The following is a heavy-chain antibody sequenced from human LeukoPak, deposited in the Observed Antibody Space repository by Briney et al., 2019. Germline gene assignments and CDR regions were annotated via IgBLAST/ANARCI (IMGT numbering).Heavy chain of an antibody. D-gene: IGHD1-26*01. CDR1: GCTFSSYT. J-gene: IGHJ4*02. V-gene: IGHV3-23*01. Sequence: GGSLRLSCAASGCTFSSYTMSWVRQAPGTGLEWVSAGSGSGGITSYADSVKGRFTISRDNSKNTLYLQMNSLRAEDTAVYYCAKGATTWELPHHYWGQGTLVTVSS. CDR3: AKGATTWELPHHY. CDR2: GSGSGGIT.